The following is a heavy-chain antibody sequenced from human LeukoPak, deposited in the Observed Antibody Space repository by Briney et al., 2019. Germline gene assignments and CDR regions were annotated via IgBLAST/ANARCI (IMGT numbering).Heavy chain of an antibody. CDR3: AKVGGSHWTHQNYFDY. Sequence: SGVSLRLACAASGFTFSSYGMHWVRQAPGKGLEWVAAILYDGSNKYSADSVKGRFTISRDNSKNTLYLQMNSLRAEDTAVYYCAKVGGSHWTHQNYFDYWGQGTLVTVSS. J-gene: IGHJ4*02. CDR2: ILYDGSNK. V-gene: IGHV3-30*18. D-gene: IGHD1-1*01. CDR1: GFTFSSYG.